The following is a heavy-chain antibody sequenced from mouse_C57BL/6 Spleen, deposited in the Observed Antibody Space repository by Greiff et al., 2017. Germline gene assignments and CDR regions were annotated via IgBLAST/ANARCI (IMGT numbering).Heavy chain of an antibody. D-gene: IGHD2-5*01. CDR1: GYSFTDYN. Sequence: EVQLVESGPELVKPGASVKISCKASGYSFTDYNMNWVKQSHGKSLEWIGAINPNYGTTSYNQKFKGKATLTVDQSSSTAYMQLNSLTSEDSAVDYCARPYYSNYVFDYWGQGTTLTVSS. V-gene: IGHV1-39*01. J-gene: IGHJ2*01. CDR2: INPNYGTT. CDR3: ARPYYSNYVFDY.